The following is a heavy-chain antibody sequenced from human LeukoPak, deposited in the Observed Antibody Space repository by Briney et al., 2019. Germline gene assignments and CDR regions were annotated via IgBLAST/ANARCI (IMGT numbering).Heavy chain of an antibody. V-gene: IGHV4-34*01. Sequence: PSETLSLTCAVYGGSFSGYYWSWIRQPPGKGLEWIGEINHSGSTNYNPSLKSRVTISVDTSKNQFSLKLSSVTAADTAVYYCAGAGLANYDFWSGYYRRTADYYYYMDVWGKGTTVTVSS. CDR3: AGAGLANYDFWSGYYRRTADYYYYMDV. D-gene: IGHD3-3*01. J-gene: IGHJ6*03. CDR1: GGSFSGYY. CDR2: INHSGST.